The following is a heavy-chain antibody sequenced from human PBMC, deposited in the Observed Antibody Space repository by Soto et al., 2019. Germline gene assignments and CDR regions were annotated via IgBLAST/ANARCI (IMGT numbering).Heavy chain of an antibody. CDR1: GFTVSSNY. CDR3: ARGMGRITIFGVVVPYYYGMDV. Sequence: PGGSLRLSCAASGFTVSSNYMSWVRQAPGKGLEWVSVIYSGGSTYYADSVKGRFTISRDNSKNTLYLQMNSLRAEDTAVYYCARGMGRITIFGVVVPYYYGMDVWGQGTTVTVSS. D-gene: IGHD3-3*01. CDR2: IYSGGST. V-gene: IGHV3-66*01. J-gene: IGHJ6*02.